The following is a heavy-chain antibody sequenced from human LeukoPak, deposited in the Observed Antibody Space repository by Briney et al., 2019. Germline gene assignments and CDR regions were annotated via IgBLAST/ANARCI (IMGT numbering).Heavy chain of an antibody. CDR1: GFIFSYYG. V-gene: IGHV3-21*01. CDR2: ISSSSSYI. Sequence: PGGSLRLSCEVSGFIFSYYGMNWVRQAPGKGLEWVSSISSSSSYIYYADSVKGRFTISRDNAKNSLYLQMNSLRAEDTAVYYCARIEGSYYFDYWGQGTLVTVSS. J-gene: IGHJ4*02. CDR3: ARIEGSYYFDY. D-gene: IGHD1-26*01.